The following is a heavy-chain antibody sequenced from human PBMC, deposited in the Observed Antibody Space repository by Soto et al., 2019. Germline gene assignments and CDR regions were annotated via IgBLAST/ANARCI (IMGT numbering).Heavy chain of an antibody. CDR2: ISSSSSTI. Sequence: EVQLVESGGGLVQPGGSLRLSCAASGFTFSSYSMNWVRQASGKGLEWVSYISSSSSTIYYADSVKGRFTISRDNAKNSLYLQMNSLRAEDTAVYYCARFRGYSGYDLTSIWGDYLGQGTLVTVSS. CDR1: GFTFSSYS. D-gene: IGHD5-12*01. CDR3: ARFRGYSGYDLTSIWGDY. V-gene: IGHV3-48*01. J-gene: IGHJ4*02.